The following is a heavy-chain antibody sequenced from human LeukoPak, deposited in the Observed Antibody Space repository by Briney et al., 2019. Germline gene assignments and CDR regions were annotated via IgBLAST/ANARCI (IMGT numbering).Heavy chain of an antibody. J-gene: IGHJ4*02. Sequence: ASVKVSCKASGYTFTGYYMHWVRQAPGQGLEWMGWINPNRGVTNYAQRFQGRVTMTRDTSISTAYMELTKLTSDDTAVYFCAREGEGVVTAIDYWGQGTLVTVSS. CDR3: AREGEGVVTAIDY. CDR2: INPNRGVT. V-gene: IGHV1-2*02. D-gene: IGHD2-21*02. CDR1: GYTFTGYY.